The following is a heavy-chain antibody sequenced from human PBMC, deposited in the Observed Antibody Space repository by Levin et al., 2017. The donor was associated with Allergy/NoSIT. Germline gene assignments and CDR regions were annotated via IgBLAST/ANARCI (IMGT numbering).Heavy chain of an antibody. CDR3: AKGRYSSSWYTDFDY. CDR1: GFTFSSYA. D-gene: IGHD6-13*01. V-gene: IGHV3-23*01. J-gene: IGHJ4*02. Sequence: GGSLRLSCAASGFTFSSYAMSWVRQAPGKGLEWVSAISGSGGSTYYADSVKGRFTISRDNSKNTLYLQMNSLRAEDTAVYYCAKGRYSSSWYTDFDYWGQGTLVTVSS. CDR2: ISGSGGST.